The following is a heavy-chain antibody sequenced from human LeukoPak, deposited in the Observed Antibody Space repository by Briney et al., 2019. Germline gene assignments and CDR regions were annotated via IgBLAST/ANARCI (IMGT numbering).Heavy chain of an antibody. CDR2: ISTDGTT. J-gene: IGHJ6*03. D-gene: IGHD3-16*01. Sequence: GGSLRLSCAVSGFTSGNYAMTWVRQAPGKGLESVSSISTDGTTYYAHSVKGRITLSRDNSKNTLHLQMRGLRAEDTAVYYCAKLGHGGYYSYMDVWGKGTTVTVSS. CDR3: AKLGHGGYYSYMDV. V-gene: IGHV3-23*01. CDR1: GFTSGNYA.